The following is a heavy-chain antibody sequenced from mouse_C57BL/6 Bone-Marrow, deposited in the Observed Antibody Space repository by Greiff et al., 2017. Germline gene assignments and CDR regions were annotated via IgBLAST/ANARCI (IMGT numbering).Heavy chain of an antibody. Sequence: QVQLQQPGAELVMPGASVKLSCKASGYTFTSYWMHWVKQRPGQGLEWIGEIDPSDSYTNYNQKFKGKSTLTVDKSSSTAYMQLSSLTSEDSAVYYCAREGGIRNWCFDVWGTGTTVTVSS. V-gene: IGHV1-69*01. CDR2: IDPSDSYT. J-gene: IGHJ1*03. CDR1: GYTFTSYW. CDR3: AREGGIRNWCFDV.